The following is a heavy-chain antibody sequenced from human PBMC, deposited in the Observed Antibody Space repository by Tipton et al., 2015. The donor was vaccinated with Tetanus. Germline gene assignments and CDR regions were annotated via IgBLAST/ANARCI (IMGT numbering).Heavy chain of an antibody. Sequence: TLSLTCTVSGGSIRSSSYYWGWIRQPPGKGLEWIGTIYSGGSTYYNPSLKSRVTISVDTSKNQFSLRLNSVTAADTAVYYCARAGETPLWGAFNSWGQGALVTVSS. J-gene: IGHJ4*02. V-gene: IGHV4-39*01. CDR1: GGSIRSSSYY. D-gene: IGHD3-16*01. CDR3: ARAGETPLWGAFNS. CDR2: IYSGGST.